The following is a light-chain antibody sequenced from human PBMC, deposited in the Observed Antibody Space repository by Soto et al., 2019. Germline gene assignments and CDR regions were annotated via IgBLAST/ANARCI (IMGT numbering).Light chain of an antibody. CDR2: DAS. CDR3: QQRSNWPLT. V-gene: IGKV3-11*01. Sequence: EIVLTQSPATLSLSPGERATLSCRASQSVSSYLACYQQKPGQAPRLLIYDASNRATGIPARFSGSGSGTDFPLTISSLEPEDFAVYYCQQRSNWPLTFGGGTKVEIK. CDR1: QSVSSY. J-gene: IGKJ4*01.